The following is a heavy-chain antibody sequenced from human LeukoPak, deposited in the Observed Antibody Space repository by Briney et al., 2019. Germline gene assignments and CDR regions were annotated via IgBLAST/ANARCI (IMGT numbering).Heavy chain of an antibody. Sequence: GGSLRLSCAASGSTVSSNYMSWVRQAPGKGLEWVSVIYSGGSTYYADSVKGRFTISRDNAKNSLYLQMNSLRAEDTALYYCAKSPAPTGTFDYWGQGTLVTVSS. CDR2: IYSGGST. D-gene: IGHD2-8*02. CDR3: AKSPAPTGTFDY. J-gene: IGHJ4*02. V-gene: IGHV3-53*05. CDR1: GSTVSSNY.